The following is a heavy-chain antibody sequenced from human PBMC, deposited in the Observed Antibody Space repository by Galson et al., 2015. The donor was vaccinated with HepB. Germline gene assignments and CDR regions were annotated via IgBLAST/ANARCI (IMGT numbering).Heavy chain of an antibody. Sequence: SLRLSCAASGFTFSSYAMHWVRQAPGKGLEWVAVISYDGSNKYYADSVKGRFTISRDNSKNTLYLQMNSLRAEDTAVYYCARDRLVGSGYCSSTSCFLRGGPYYYGMDVWGQGTTVTVSS. D-gene: IGHD2-2*01. CDR2: ISYDGSNK. V-gene: IGHV3-30*04. CDR3: ARDRLVGSGYCSSTSCFLRGGPYYYGMDV. CDR1: GFTFSSYA. J-gene: IGHJ6*02.